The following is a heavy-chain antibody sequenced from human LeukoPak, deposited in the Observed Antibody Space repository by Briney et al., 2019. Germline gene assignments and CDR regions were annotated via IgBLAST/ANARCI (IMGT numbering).Heavy chain of an antibody. J-gene: IGHJ4*02. Sequence: ASVKVSCKASGYTFTGYYMHWVRQAPGQGLEWMGWINPNSGGTNYAQKLQGRVTMTTDTSTSTAYMELRSLRSDDTAVYYCARGPMTTVTTDIDYWGQGTLVTVSS. CDR1: GYTFTGYY. CDR2: INPNSGGT. CDR3: ARGPMTTVTTDIDY. D-gene: IGHD4-17*01. V-gene: IGHV1-2*02.